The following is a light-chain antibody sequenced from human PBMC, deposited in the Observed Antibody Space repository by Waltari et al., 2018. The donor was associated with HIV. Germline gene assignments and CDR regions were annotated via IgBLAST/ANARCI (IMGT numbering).Light chain of an antibody. Sequence: SYVLTQPPSVSVAPGQTARITCGGDNIGTKSVHWYQQNPGQAPVLVVYDDRDRPSGIPERFSGSNSGNTATLTVSRVEVGDEADYYCQVWDGSSDHWVFSGGTKLTVL. CDR3: QVWDGSSDHWV. CDR1: NIGTKS. CDR2: DDR. J-gene: IGLJ3*02. V-gene: IGLV3-21*02.